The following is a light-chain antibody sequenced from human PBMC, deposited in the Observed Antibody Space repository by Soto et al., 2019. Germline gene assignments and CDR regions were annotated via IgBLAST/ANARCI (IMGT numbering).Light chain of an antibody. J-gene: IGLJ2*01. CDR2: EGN. CDR3: CSYAGSSTVV. V-gene: IGLV2-23*01. Sequence: QSVLTQPASVSGSPGQSITISCTGTSGDVGSYNLVSWYHQHPGKVPKVIIYEGNQRPSGVPNRFSGSKSGNTASLTISGLQAEDEADYYCCSYAGSSTVVFGGGTKLTVL. CDR1: SGDVGSYNL.